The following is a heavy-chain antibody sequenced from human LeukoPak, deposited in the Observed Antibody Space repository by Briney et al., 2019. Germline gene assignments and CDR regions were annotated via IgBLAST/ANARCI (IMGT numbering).Heavy chain of an antibody. Sequence: SQTLSLTCAISGDSVSGSPAVWNWIRQSPSRGLEWLGRAYYRSKWYIDYAVSVKGRITITPDASKNQFSLQLNSVTPEDTAVYYCARGAVRGGTNFDYWGQGALVTVSS. CDR1: GDSVSGSPAV. D-gene: IGHD3-10*01. CDR2: AYYRSKWYI. V-gene: IGHV6-1*01. J-gene: IGHJ4*02. CDR3: ARGAVRGGTNFDY.